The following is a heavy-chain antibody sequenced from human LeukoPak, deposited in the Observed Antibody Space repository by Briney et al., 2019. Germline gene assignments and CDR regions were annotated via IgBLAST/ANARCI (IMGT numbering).Heavy chain of an antibody. D-gene: IGHD3-3*01. J-gene: IGHJ4*02. Sequence: PSETLSLTCTVSGGSISSGSYCWSWVRQPAGKGLEWIGHIYTSGNTNYNPSLKSRVTISVDTSKNQFSLKLSSVTAADTAVYYCARFSYDFWSGYSYPGNFDYWGQGTLVTVSS. CDR1: GGSISSGSYC. V-gene: IGHV4-61*09. CDR3: ARFSYDFWSGYSYPGNFDY. CDR2: IYTSGNT.